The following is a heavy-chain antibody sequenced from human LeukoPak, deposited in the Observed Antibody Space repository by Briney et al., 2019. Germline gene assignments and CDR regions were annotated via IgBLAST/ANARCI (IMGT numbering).Heavy chain of an antibody. CDR3: ARDPCSSPSCYPYP. CDR1: GYTFTGYY. Sequence: ASVKVSCKASGYTFTGYYMHWVRQAPGQGLEWMGWINPNSGGTNYAQKFQGRVTMTRDTSISTAYMELSRLRSDDTAVYYCARDPCSSPSCYPYPWGQGTLVTVSS. CDR2: INPNSGGT. J-gene: IGHJ5*02. D-gene: IGHD2-2*01. V-gene: IGHV1-2*02.